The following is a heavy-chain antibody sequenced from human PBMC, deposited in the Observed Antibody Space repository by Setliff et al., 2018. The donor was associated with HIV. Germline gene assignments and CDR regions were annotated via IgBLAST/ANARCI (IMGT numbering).Heavy chain of an antibody. V-gene: IGHV4-59*01. CDR2: YYYGGGT. J-gene: IGHJ3*02. CDR1: GASINSYY. Sequence: SETLSLPCTVSGASINSYYWNWVRQSPEKGLEWIGYYYYGGGTSYNPFLKSRVTISVDTSKNQFSLHVSSVTAADTAIYYCARKERGGAFDIWGLGTKVTVSS. CDR3: ARKERGGAFDI.